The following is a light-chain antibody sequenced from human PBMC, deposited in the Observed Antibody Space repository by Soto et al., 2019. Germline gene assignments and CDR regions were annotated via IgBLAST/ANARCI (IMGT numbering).Light chain of an antibody. CDR1: SSDVGGYNY. CDR3: SSYTSSSTLAV. Sequence: QSVLTQPASVSGSPGQSITISCTGTSSDVGGYNYVSWYQQYPGKAPKLMIYDVSNRPSGVSNRFSGSKSGNTASLTISGLQAEDEADYYCSSYTSSSTLAVFGTGTKVTVL. J-gene: IGLJ1*01. CDR2: DVS. V-gene: IGLV2-14*01.